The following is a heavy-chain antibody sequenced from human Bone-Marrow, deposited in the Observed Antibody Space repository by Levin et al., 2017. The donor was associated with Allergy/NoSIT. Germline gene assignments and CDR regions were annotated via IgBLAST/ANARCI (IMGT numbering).Heavy chain of an antibody. CDR2: ITGSGGST. CDR1: GFTFSIYA. J-gene: IGHJ4*02. CDR3: AKEITTIVVATNHFDS. Sequence: PGESLKISCAASGFTFSIYAMSWVRQAPGKGLEWVSAITGSGGSTYYADSVKGRFTISRDNSKNTLYLQMNSLRAEDRAVYYCAKEITTIVVATNHFDSWGQGTLVTVSS. V-gene: IGHV3-23*01. D-gene: IGHD3-22*01.